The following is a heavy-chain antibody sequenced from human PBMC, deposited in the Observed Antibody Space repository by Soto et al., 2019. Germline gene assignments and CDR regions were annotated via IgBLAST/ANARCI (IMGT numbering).Heavy chain of an antibody. J-gene: IGHJ3*02. D-gene: IGHD2-21*01. CDR1: GGTFSSYA. CDR2: IIPIFGTA. Sequence: QVQLVQSGAEVKKPGSSVKVSCKSSGGTFSSYAISWVRQAPGQGLEWMGGIIPIFGTADFAQKFQGRVTITADKSTGTAYMELSRLRSEDTAVYYCASVVEVRYVFDIWGQGTMVTVSS. V-gene: IGHV1-69*06. CDR3: ASVVEVRYVFDI.